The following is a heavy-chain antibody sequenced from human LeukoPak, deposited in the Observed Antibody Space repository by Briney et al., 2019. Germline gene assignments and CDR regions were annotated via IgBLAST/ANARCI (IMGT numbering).Heavy chain of an antibody. V-gene: IGHV4-39*01. CDR2: IDYSGRT. CDR1: GGSISSSSYY. Sequence: PSETLSLTCTVSGGSISSSSYYWGWIRQPPGKGLEWIGSIDYSGRTYYNPSLKSRVTISVDTSKNQFSLKLSSVTAADTAVFYCARQTSGWRAAVYYFDYWGQGTLVTVSS. CDR3: ARQTSGWRAAVYYFDY. J-gene: IGHJ4*02. D-gene: IGHD6-19*01.